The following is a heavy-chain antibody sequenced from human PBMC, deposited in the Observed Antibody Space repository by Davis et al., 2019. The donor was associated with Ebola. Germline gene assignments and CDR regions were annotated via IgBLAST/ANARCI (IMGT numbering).Heavy chain of an antibody. CDR1: GYTFTNYG. D-gene: IGHD1-1*01. Sequence: ASVKVSCKASGYTFTNYGITWVRQAPGQGLEWMGWINPHNGNTNYAQNVQGRVTMTTDTSTSTAYMEMGSLKSDDPAVYYCARAQFPTTSDHWGQGTLVTVSS. CDR2: INPHNGNT. V-gene: IGHV1-18*04. J-gene: IGHJ4*02. CDR3: ARAQFPTTSDH.